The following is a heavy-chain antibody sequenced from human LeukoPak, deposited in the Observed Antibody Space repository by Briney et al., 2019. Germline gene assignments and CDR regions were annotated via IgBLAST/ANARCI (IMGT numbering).Heavy chain of an antibody. Sequence: ASVKVSCKASGGTFSSYAISWVRQAPGQGLEWMGRIIPILGIANYAQKFQGRVTITADKSTSTAYMELSSLRSEDTAVYYCARGGYCSSTSCYYFDYWGQGTLVTVSS. V-gene: IGHV1-69*04. CDR2: IIPILGIA. CDR1: GGTFSSYA. D-gene: IGHD2-2*01. J-gene: IGHJ4*02. CDR3: ARGGYCSSTSCYYFDY.